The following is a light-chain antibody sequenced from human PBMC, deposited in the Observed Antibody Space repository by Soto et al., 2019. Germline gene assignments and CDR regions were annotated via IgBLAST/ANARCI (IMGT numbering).Light chain of an antibody. CDR2: RNN. V-gene: IGLV1-47*01. CDR1: SSNIGNNY. CDR3: AAWDDSLSGPRV. Sequence: QAVVTQPPSASGTPGQRVTISCSGSSSNIGNNYVSWYQQLPGTAPKLLIYRNNQRPSGVPDRFSGSKSGTSASLAISGLRSEDEADYYCAAWDDSLSGPRVFGGGTKLTVL. J-gene: IGLJ3*02.